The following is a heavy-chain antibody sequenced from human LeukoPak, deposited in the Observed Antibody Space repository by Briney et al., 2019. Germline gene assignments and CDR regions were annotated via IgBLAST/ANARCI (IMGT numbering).Heavy chain of an antibody. CDR1: GGTFSSYA. CDR3: ARPGDGDYREPCVGSGKCPFDI. Sequence: SVKVSCKASGGTFSSYAISWVRQAPGQGLEWMGGIIPIFGTANYAQKFQGRVTITADESTSTDYMELSSLRSEDTAVYYCARPGDGDYREPCVGSGKCPFDIWGQGTMVTVSS. CDR2: IIPIFGTA. D-gene: IGHD4-17*01. J-gene: IGHJ3*02. V-gene: IGHV1-69*13.